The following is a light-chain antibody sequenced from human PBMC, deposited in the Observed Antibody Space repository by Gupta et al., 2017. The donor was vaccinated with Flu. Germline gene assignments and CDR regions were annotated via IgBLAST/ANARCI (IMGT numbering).Light chain of an antibody. CDR3: RQGKHCPYT. Sequence: DVVMTQSPPSLAVTLGQPASISCRSSQSIVSSDGYTYLNWFQQRPGQSPRHLIYQVSKRDSGVPDRFSGSVSGTDFTLKISRVEAEDVGFYYCRQGKHCPYTFGQGTKLEIK. CDR1: QSIVSSDGYTY. V-gene: IGKV2-30*01. CDR2: QVS. J-gene: IGKJ2*01.